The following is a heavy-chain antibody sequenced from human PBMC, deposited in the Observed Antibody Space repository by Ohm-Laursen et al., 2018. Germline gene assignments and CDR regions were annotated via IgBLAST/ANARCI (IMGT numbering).Heavy chain of an antibody. CDR3: ARDAPNYKTISGVVTALGMDV. J-gene: IGHJ6*02. D-gene: IGHD3-3*01. Sequence: SLRLSCSASGFTFSSYDMHWVRQATGKGLEWVSAIGTAGDTYYPGSVKGRFTISRENAKNSLYLQMNSLRAEDTAVYYCARDAPNYKTISGVVTALGMDVWGQGTTVTVSS. CDR1: GFTFSSYD. V-gene: IGHV3-13*01. CDR2: IGTAGDT.